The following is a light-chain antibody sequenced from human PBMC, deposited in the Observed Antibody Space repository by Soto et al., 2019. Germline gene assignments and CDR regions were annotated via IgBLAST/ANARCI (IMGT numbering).Light chain of an antibody. CDR1: QSVSSSY. CDR3: QQYGDSSWT. V-gene: IGKV3-20*01. J-gene: IGKJ1*01. CDR2: ASS. Sequence: EIVLTQSPGTLSSSPGERATLSCRASQSVSSSYLAWYQHKPGQAPRLLIYASSSRATGIQDRFGGSGSGTDFTLTISRLVPEDVAVYYGQQYGDSSWTVGQGTKVEIK.